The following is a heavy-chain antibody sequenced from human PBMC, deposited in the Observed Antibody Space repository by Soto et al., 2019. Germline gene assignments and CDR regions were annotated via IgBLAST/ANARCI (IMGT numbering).Heavy chain of an antibody. J-gene: IGHJ4*02. CDR1: GGSFSGYY. D-gene: IGHD6-13*01. Sequence: SETLSLTCAVYGGSFSGYYWSWIRQPPGKGLEWIGEINHSGSTNYNPSFKSRVTRSVDTSKNQFSLKLSSVTAADTAVYYCARGYRAAAGPLDAYYFDYWGQGTLVTVSS. CDR3: ARGYRAAAGPLDAYYFDY. V-gene: IGHV4-34*01. CDR2: INHSGST.